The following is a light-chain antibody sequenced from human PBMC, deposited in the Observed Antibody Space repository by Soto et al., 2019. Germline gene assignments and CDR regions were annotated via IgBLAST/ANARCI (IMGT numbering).Light chain of an antibody. Sequence: DIKMTNSLSTLSASLGDRVTITIRASQTTSSWLAWYQQTPGKAPKLLIYKASTLKSGVPSRFSGSGSGTEFTLTISSLQPDDFATYYCQHYNSYSEAFGQGTMV. V-gene: IGKV1-5*03. CDR3: QHYNSYSEA. CDR1: QTTSSW. J-gene: IGKJ1*01. CDR2: KAS.